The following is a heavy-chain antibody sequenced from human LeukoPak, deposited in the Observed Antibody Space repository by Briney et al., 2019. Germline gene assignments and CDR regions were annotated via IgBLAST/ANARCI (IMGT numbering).Heavy chain of an antibody. Sequence: GESLKISCKGSGFSFTNCWIGWVRQMPGKGLEWMGIIYPGDSDTRYSPSFQGQVTISADKSISTAYLQWSSLKASDTAMYYCARRRPHDGFDIWGQGTLVTVSS. V-gene: IGHV5-51*01. CDR2: IYPGDSDT. CDR3: ARRRPHDGFDI. CDR1: GFSFTNCW. J-gene: IGHJ3*02.